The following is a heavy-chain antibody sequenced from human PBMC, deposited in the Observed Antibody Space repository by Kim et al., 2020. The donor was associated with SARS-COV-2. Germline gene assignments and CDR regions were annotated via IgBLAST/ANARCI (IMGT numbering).Heavy chain of an antibody. V-gene: IGHV3-7*01. J-gene: IGHJ6*02. CDR1: GFILNKYW. CDR2: IHRDGSEE. D-gene: IGHD3-16*01. Sequence: GGSLRLSCVASGFILNKYWMSWVRQAPGKGLEWVAIIHRDGSEEDYIDSVRGRFTISRDDAKSSLSLQMNSLRVDDTGVYYCARDPSFGAVDVWGQGTTVTVSS. CDR3: ARDPSFGAVDV.